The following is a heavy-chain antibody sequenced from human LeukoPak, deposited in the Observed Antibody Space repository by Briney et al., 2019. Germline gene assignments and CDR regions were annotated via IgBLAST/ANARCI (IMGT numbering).Heavy chain of an antibody. Sequence: GASLQISCRGSGSRFTTYWIGWVRQMPGKGLEWMGIIYPGDSDTRYSPSFQGQVTISADKSINTAYLQWSSLKASDTAMYYCARRQGCSSTSCPPDYWGQGTLVTVSS. D-gene: IGHD2-2*01. CDR1: GSRFTTYW. J-gene: IGHJ4*02. V-gene: IGHV5-51*01. CDR3: ARRQGCSSTSCPPDY. CDR2: IYPGDSDT.